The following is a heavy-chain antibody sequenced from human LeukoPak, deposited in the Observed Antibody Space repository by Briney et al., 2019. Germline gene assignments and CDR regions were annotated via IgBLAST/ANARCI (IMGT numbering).Heavy chain of an antibody. D-gene: IGHD3-22*01. J-gene: IGHJ4*02. CDR2: INPTSTSI. CDR1: GFTFSDHG. Sequence: GGSLRLSCAASGFTFSDHGITLGCQAPGKGLEWVSSINPTSTSIYYADAVKGRFTISRDNAKSSLYLQMNSLRAEAQARYLCQRLRRNRDRSGYYYFYNYWGQGIQVTVSS. V-gene: IGHV3-21*01. CDR3: QRLRRNRDRSGYYYFYNY.